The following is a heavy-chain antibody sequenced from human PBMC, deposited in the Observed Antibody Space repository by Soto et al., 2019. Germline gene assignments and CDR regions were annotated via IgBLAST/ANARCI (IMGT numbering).Heavy chain of an antibody. Sequence: SVKVSCKASGGTFSSYTICWVRQAPGQGLEWMGRIIPILGIANYAQKFQGRVTITADNSKNTLYLQVNSLRNDDTAVYYCTRGLLTDFFDYWGQGALVTVSS. J-gene: IGHJ4*02. CDR1: GGTFSSYT. V-gene: IGHV1-69*02. CDR2: IIPILGIA. CDR3: TRGLLTDFFDY.